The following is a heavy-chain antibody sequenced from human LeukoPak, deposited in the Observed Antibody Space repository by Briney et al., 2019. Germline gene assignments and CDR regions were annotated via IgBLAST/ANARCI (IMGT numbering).Heavy chain of an antibody. Sequence: SAKVSCKASGDTFSNYAIDWVRQAPGQGLEWMGGIIPIFGTTNYAQKFQGRVTITAEKSTSTAYMELSSLRSEDTAMYYCARGRYSGFDYEYCSGSNCHSRGDYYDMGVWGKGTTVTVSS. D-gene: IGHD5-12*01. V-gene: IGHV1-69*06. CDR3: ARGRYSGFDYEYCSGSNCHSRGDYYDMGV. CDR1: GDTFSNYA. CDR2: IIPIFGTT. J-gene: IGHJ6*03.